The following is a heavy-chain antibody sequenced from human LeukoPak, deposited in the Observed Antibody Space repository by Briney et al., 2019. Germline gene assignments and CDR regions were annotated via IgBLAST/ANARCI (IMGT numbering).Heavy chain of an antibody. Sequence: GGSLRLSCAASGFTFSNYAMHWVRQAPGKGLEWVAVISDDGSNKYYGDSVKGRFTISRDNSKNTVYLQMNSLRAEDTAVYYCAKDRYSSGWYSDFDYWGQGTLVTVSS. D-gene: IGHD6-19*01. J-gene: IGHJ4*02. CDR3: AKDRYSSGWYSDFDY. CDR1: GFTFSNYA. CDR2: ISDDGSNK. V-gene: IGHV3-30*18.